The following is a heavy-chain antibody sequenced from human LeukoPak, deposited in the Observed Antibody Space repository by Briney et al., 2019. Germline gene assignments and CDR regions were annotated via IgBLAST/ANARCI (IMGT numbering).Heavy chain of an antibody. CDR3: ARDTAVFGVVGSFDP. CDR2: ISSSSSYI. CDR1: GFTFSSYS. V-gene: IGHV3-21*01. Sequence: GGSLRLSCAASGFTFSSYSMNWVRQAPGKGLEWVSSISSSSSYIYYADSVKGRFTISRDNAKNSLYLQMNSLRAEDTAVYYCARDTAVFGVVGSFDPWGQGTLGTVSS. D-gene: IGHD3-3*01. J-gene: IGHJ5*02.